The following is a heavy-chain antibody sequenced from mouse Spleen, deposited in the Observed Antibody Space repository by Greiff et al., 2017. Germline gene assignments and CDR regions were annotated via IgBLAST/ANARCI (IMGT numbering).Heavy chain of an antibody. Sequence: DVKLVESEGGLVQPGSSMKLSCTASGFTFSDYYMAWVRQVPEKGLEWVANINYDGSSTYYLDSLKSRFIISRDNAKNILYLQMSSLKSEDTATYYCARAYYQNGAMDYWGQGTSVTVSS. J-gene: IGHJ4*01. CDR3: ARAYYQNGAMDY. CDR1: GFTFSDYY. D-gene: IGHD2-10*01. CDR2: INYDGSST. V-gene: IGHV5-16*01.